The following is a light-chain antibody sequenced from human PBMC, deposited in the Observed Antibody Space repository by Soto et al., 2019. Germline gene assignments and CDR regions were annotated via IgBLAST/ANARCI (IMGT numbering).Light chain of an antibody. CDR3: QHYGSSRWP. V-gene: IGKV3-20*01. J-gene: IGKJ1*01. CDR2: RPS. CDR1: QSVSSNC. Sequence: EIVVTQSPGSLSLAQGERVTLSCRASQSVSSNCLACYQQNPGHPPSLLIFRPSSSAAGIPDRFGGSRSETAFTLTIISLQPEDFAVYYCQHYGSSRWPFGQGTRWIS.